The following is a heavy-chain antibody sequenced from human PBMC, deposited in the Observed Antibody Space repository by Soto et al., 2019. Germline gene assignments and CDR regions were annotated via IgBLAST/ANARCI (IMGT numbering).Heavy chain of an antibody. Sequence: EVQLVESGGGLVQPGGSLRLACVVSGFSFSNYWMNWVRQAPGKGLEWVANIRQDGSEKYYVESLTGRYTISRDNTKNSLYLRLNSLRSEDTAVYYCARDGYYFGSGTYFDSWDQGTLVTVSS. D-gene: IGHD3-10*01. CDR2: IRQDGSEK. CDR3: ARDGYYFGSGTYFDS. CDR1: GFSFSNYW. J-gene: IGHJ4*02. V-gene: IGHV3-7*01.